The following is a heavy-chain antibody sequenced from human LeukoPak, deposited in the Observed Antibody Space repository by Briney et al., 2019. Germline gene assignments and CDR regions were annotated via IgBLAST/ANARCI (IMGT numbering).Heavy chain of an antibody. CDR1: GSSISSYY. CDR2: IYYSGST. CDR3: ARVGAGRRYCSSTSCLHPFDY. J-gene: IGHJ4*02. Sequence: SETLSLTCTVSGSSISSYYWSWIRQPPGKGLEWIGYIYYSGSTNYNPSLKSRVTISVDTSKNQFSLKLSSVTAADTAVYYCARVGAGRRYCSSTSCLHPFDYWGQGTLVTVSS. D-gene: IGHD2-2*01. V-gene: IGHV4-59*01.